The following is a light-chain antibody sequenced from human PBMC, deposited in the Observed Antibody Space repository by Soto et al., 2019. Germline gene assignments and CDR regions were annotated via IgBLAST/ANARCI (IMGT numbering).Light chain of an antibody. CDR1: QSVSGN. V-gene: IGKV3-15*01. J-gene: IGKJ3*01. CDR2: GAS. Sequence: EIVMTQSPATLSVSPGERATLSCMASQSVSGNLAWYQQKPGQAPRLLIYGASTRATGIPARFSGSGSGTEFTLIISSLQSEDFAVYYCQQYNNWPYTFGPGTKVDIK. CDR3: QQYNNWPYT.